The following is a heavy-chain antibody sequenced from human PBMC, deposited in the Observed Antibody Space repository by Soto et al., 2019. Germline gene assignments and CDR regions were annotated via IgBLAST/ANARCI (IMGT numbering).Heavy chain of an antibody. D-gene: IGHD5-18*01. CDR3: ARVGGNTAMAN. CDR1: GGSLNNGGYS. Sequence: SETLSLTCAVSGGSLNNGGYSWGWVRRPPGKGLEYIASIYYSGSTYYNPSLKSRVTISLDKSKNQFSLNLNSVTAADTAVYYCARVGGNTAMANWGQGTLVTAPQ. V-gene: IGHV4-30-2*01. J-gene: IGHJ4*02. CDR2: IYYSGST.